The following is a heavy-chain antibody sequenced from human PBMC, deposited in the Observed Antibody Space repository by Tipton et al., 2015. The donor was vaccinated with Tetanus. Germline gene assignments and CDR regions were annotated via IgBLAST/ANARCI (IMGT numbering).Heavy chain of an antibody. Sequence: GLVKPSETLSLTCAVYGGSFSGYYWSWIRQPPGKGLEWIGEINHSGNTIYNPSLKSRVTISVDTSKNQFSLKLSSVTAADTAVYYCAREDGYNPEYYFDYWGQGTLVTVSS. J-gene: IGHJ4*02. CDR3: AREDGYNPEYYFDY. D-gene: IGHD5-24*01. CDR1: GGSFSGYY. CDR2: INHSGNT. V-gene: IGHV4-34*01.